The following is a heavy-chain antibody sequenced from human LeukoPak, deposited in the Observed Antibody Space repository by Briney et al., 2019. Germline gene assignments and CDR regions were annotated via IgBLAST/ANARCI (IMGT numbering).Heavy chain of an antibody. CDR1: GYRFTSYW. D-gene: IGHD5-18*01. Sequence: GESLKISCKGSGYRFTSYWIAWVRQMPGKGLEWLGIIYPGDSDTRYSPSFQGQVTISADKSISTAYLQWSNLKASDTAMYYCARRGDTAVISDYWGQGTLVTVSS. V-gene: IGHV5-51*01. CDR2: IYPGDSDT. CDR3: ARRGDTAVISDY. J-gene: IGHJ4*02.